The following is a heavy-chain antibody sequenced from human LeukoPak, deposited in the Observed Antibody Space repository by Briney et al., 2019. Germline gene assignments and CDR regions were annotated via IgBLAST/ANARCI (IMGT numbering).Heavy chain of an antibody. D-gene: IGHD4-17*01. J-gene: IGHJ4*02. CDR1: GGSFSGYY. V-gene: IGHV4-34*01. Sequence: KPSETLSLTCAVYGGSFSGYYGSWIRQPPGKGLEWVGEINHSGSTNYNPSLKSGFTISVDTTTNQFSLQLSSVTAADTAVYYCARTTVTIFDYWGKGNLVTVSS. CDR2: INHSGST. CDR3: ARTTVTIFDY.